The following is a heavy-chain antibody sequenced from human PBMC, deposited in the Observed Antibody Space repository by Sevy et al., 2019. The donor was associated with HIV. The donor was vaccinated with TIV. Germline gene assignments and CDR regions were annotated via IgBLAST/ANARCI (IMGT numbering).Heavy chain of an antibody. J-gene: IGHJ6*02. Sequence: GGSLRLSCAASGFTFSSYDMHWVRQAPGKGLEWVAIILHDGSYRDYLDSVRGRFTMSRDNSKNTMFLQMNGLSIEDTAVYYCAKNRLPGGSYFSRHGLDVWGRGTTVTVSS. V-gene: IGHV3-30*18. CDR2: ILHDGSYR. CDR1: GFTFSSYD. CDR3: AKNRLPGGSYFSRHGLDV. D-gene: IGHD3-10*01.